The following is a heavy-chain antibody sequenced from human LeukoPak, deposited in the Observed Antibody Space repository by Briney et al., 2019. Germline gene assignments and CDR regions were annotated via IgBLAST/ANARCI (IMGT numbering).Heavy chain of an antibody. V-gene: IGHV4-39*07. Sequence: SETLSLTCTVSGGSISSSSYYWGWIRQPPGTGLEWIGSIYYSGSTYYNPSLKSRVTISVDTSKNQFSLKLSSVTAADTAVYYCARGREGYALVRYGMDVWGQGTTATVSS. D-gene: IGHD1-1*01. CDR1: GGSISSSSYY. CDR2: IYYSGST. J-gene: IGHJ6*02. CDR3: ARGREGYALVRYGMDV.